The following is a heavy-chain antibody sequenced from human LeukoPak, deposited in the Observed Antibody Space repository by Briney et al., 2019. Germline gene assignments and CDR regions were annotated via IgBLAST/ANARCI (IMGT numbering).Heavy chain of an antibody. J-gene: IGHJ4*02. CDR2: ISSSGSTI. CDR3: ARAARFGYDSSGYYGY. D-gene: IGHD3-22*01. Sequence: GGSLRLSCAASGFTFGDYYMSWIRQAPGKGLEWVSYISSSGSTIYYADSVKGRFTISRDNAKNSLYLQMNSLRAEDTAVYYCARAARFGYDSSGYYGYWGQGTLVTVSS. CDR1: GFTFGDYY. V-gene: IGHV3-11*01.